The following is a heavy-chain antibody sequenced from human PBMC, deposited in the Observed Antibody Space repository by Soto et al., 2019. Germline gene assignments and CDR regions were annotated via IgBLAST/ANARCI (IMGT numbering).Heavy chain of an antibody. Sequence: QLQLQESGSGLVKSSQTRSLTCAVAGGSISRGGYSWSWIRQPPGKGLEWIGYIYHSGSTYYNPSLKSRVTISVDRSKNQFSLKLSSVTAADTAVYYCARAGGLGAVAVDYWGQGTLVTVSS. CDR3: ARAGGLGAVAVDY. CDR1: GGSISRGGYS. J-gene: IGHJ4*02. V-gene: IGHV4-30-2*01. D-gene: IGHD6-19*01. CDR2: IYHSGST.